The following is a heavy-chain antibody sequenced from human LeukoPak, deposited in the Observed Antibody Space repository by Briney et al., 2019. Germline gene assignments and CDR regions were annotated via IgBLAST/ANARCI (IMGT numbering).Heavy chain of an antibody. V-gene: IGHV3-23*01. Sequence: GGSLRLSCAASGFTFSSNAMSWVRQAPGKGLEWVSSVSGSGGSTYYADSVKGRFTLSRDNAKNTLYLQMSSLRAEDTALYYCARDFDFWSAIWGQGTLVTVSS. CDR3: ARDFDFWSAI. D-gene: IGHD3-3*01. J-gene: IGHJ4*02. CDR2: VSGSGGST. CDR1: GFTFSSNA.